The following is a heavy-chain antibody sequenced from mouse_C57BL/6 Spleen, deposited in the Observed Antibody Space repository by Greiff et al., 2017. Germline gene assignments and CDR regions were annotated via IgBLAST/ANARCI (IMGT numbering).Heavy chain of an antibody. CDR1: GYTFTSYW. J-gene: IGHJ2*01. V-gene: IGHV1-59*01. CDR2: IDPSDSYT. Sequence: VQLQQPGAELVRPGTSVKLSCKASGYTFTSYWMHWVKQRPGQGLEWIGVIDPSDSYTNYNQKFKGKATLTVDTSSSTAYMQLSSLTSEDSAVYYCARIYYDYDGNYWGQGTTLTVSS. D-gene: IGHD2-4*01. CDR3: ARIYYDYDGNY.